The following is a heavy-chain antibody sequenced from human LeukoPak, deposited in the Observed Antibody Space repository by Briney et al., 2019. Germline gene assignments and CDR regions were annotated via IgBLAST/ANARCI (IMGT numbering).Heavy chain of an antibody. V-gene: IGHV4-30-4*01. D-gene: IGHD1-14*01. CDR2: IYDDGST. CDR3: ARLTGSGQVFDS. CDR1: GGSIINGDYY. Sequence: SRTLSLTCTLSGGSIINGDYYWSWIRQPPGKGLEWIGYIYDDGSTYYNPSLKSRVTISIDTSKNQFSLNLRSVTAAGTAVYYCARLTGSGQVFDSWGQGTLVIVSS. J-gene: IGHJ4*02.